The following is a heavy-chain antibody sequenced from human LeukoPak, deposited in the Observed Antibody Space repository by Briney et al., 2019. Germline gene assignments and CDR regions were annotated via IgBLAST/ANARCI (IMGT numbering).Heavy chain of an antibody. V-gene: IGHV3-30*18. CDR2: ISYDGSNK. Sequence: GGSLRLSCAASGFTFNNYDMHWVRQAPGKGLEWVAVISYDGSNKYYADSVKGRFTISGGNSKNTLYLQMNSLRTEDTAVYYCAKPTYSGSWLMDYWGQGTLVTVSS. J-gene: IGHJ4*02. CDR1: GFTFNNYD. D-gene: IGHD6-13*01. CDR3: AKPTYSGSWLMDY.